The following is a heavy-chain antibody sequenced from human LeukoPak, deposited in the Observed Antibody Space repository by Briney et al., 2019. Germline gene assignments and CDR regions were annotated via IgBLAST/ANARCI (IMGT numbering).Heavy chain of an antibody. D-gene: IGHD6-19*01. J-gene: IGHJ4*02. Sequence: GASVKVSCKASGYTFTSYYMHWVRQAPGQGLEWMGIINPSGGSTSYAQKFQGRVTMTRDTSTSTVYMELSSLRSEDTAVYYCAAIAVAGTDFDYWGQGTLVTVSS. CDR1: GYTFTSYY. V-gene: IGHV1-46*01. CDR3: AAIAVAGTDFDY. CDR2: INPSGGST.